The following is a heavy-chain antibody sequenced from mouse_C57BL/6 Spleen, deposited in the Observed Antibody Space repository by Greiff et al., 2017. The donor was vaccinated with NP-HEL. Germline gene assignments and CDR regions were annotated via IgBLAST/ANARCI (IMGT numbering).Heavy chain of an antibody. CDR1: GYSITSGYY. V-gene: IGHV3-6*01. Sequence: EVQLQQSGPGLVKPSQSLSLTCSVTGYSITSGYYWNWIRQFPGNKLEWMGYISYDGSNNYNPSLKNRISITRDTSKNQFFLKLNSVTTEDTATYYCAREITTGFAYWGQGTLVTVSA. D-gene: IGHD1-1*01. CDR2: ISYDGSN. J-gene: IGHJ3*01. CDR3: AREITTGFAY.